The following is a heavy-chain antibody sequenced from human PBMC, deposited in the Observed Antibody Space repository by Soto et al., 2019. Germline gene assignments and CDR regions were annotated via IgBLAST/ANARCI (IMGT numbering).Heavy chain of an antibody. CDR2: IYYSGST. J-gene: IGHJ2*01. V-gene: IGHV4-39*01. D-gene: IGHD3-3*01. Sequence: QLQLQESGPGLVKPSETLSLTCTVSGGSISSSSYYWGWIRQPPGKGPEWIGSIYYSGSTYYNPSLKSRVTISVDTSKNQFSLKLSSVTAADTAVYYCASHPGVLRFLEWLSRYWYFDLWGRGTLVTVSS. CDR3: ASHPGVLRFLEWLSRYWYFDL. CDR1: GGSISSSSYY.